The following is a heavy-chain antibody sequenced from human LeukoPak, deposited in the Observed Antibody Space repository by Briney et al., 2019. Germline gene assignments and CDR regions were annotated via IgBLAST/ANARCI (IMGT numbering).Heavy chain of an antibody. CDR2: INHSGST. CDR1: GGSFSGYY. V-gene: IGHV4-34*01. D-gene: IGHD1-26*01. J-gene: IGHJ3*02. Sequence: SETLSLTCAVYGGSFSGYYWSWIRQPPGKGLEWIGEINHSGSTNYNPSLKSRVTISVDTSKNQFSLKLSSVTAADTAVYYCARTGLLNSGSYGLHAFGIWGQGTMVTVSS. CDR3: ARTGLLNSGSYGLHAFGI.